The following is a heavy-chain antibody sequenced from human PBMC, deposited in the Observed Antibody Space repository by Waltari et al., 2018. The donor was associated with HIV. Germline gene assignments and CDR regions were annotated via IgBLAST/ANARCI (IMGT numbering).Heavy chain of an antibody. J-gene: IGHJ4*02. Sequence: EVQLVQSGAEVNKPGESLKISCKGSGSSFTSYWIGWVRQIPGKGLEWMGIIYPGDSDTRYSPSFQGQVTISADKSISTAYLQWSSLKASDTAMYCCARSLNYDILTGPGAFDYWGQGTLVTVSS. CDR1: GSSFTSYW. D-gene: IGHD3-9*01. V-gene: IGHV5-51*03. CDR3: ARSLNYDILTGPGAFDY. CDR2: IYPGDSDT.